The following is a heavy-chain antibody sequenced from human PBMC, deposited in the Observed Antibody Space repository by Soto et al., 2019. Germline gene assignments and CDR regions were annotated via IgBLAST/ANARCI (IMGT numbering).Heavy chain of an antibody. Sequence: QVQLQESGPGLVKPSETLSLTCTVSGGSISSYYWSWIRQPPGKGLEWIGFIFYSGSTSYNPSLKGHVTISIATSEYPFSLKLNSVTAADTAVYYCASMIGDPVLSFDSWGQGTLVAVSS. D-gene: IGHD3-10*02. J-gene: IGHJ5*01. CDR3: ASMIGDPVLSFDS. CDR1: GGSISSYY. V-gene: IGHV4-59*01. CDR2: IFYSGST.